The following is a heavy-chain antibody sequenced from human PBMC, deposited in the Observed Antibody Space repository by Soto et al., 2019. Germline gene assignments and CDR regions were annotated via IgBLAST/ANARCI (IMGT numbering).Heavy chain of an antibody. CDR2: ILSNGSKQ. Sequence: GGSLRLSCAASGFTFSSYVMNWVRQAPGKGLQWVAAILSNGSKQYYAESVKGRFTISRDNSKSTLYLQMNSLRSEDTAVYYCARSRWSGYYTAEGYYYYGMDVWGQGTTVTVSS. V-gene: IGHV3-30-3*01. CDR1: GFTFSSYV. D-gene: IGHD3-3*01. J-gene: IGHJ6*02. CDR3: ARSRWSGYYTAEGYYYYGMDV.